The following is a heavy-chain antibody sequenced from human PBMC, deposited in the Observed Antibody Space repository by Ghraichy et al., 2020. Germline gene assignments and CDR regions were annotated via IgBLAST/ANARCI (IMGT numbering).Heavy chain of an antibody. CDR2: INTYNSNT. CDR3: VRDPPKLIGGGAFDY. V-gene: IGHV1-18*01. D-gene: IGHD4-23*01. CDR1: GYTFTTYG. Sequence: ASVKVSCKASGYTFTTYGISWVRQAPGQGLECLGWINTYNSNTYYAQKLQGRVTMTIDTSTNTAYMEMRSLRSDDTAVYYCVRDPPKLIGGGAFDYWGQGTLVTVSS. J-gene: IGHJ4*02.